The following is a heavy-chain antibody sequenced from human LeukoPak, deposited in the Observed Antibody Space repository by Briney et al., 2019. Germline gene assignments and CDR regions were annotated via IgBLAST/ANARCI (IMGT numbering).Heavy chain of an antibody. D-gene: IGHD2-2*01. CDR1: GFTFSSYG. CDR3: AKVVDIVVVPAAPVDY. J-gene: IGHJ4*02. V-gene: IGHV3-30*18. Sequence: GGSLRLSCAASGFTFSSYGMHWVRQAPGKGLEWVAVISYDGSNKYYADSVKGRFTISGDNSKNTLYLQMNSLRAEDTAVYYCAKVVDIVVVPAAPVDYWGQGTLVTVSS. CDR2: ISYDGSNK.